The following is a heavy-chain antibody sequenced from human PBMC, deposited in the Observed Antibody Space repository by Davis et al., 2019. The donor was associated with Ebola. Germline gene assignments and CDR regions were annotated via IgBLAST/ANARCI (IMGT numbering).Heavy chain of an antibody. CDR2: IYPGDSDT. V-gene: IGHV5-51*01. D-gene: IGHD3-9*01. CDR1: GYSFTSYW. CDR3: ARHVGGVRYDILTGYSGAFDI. Sequence: KVSCKGSGYSFTSYWIGWVRQMPGKGLEWMGIIYPGDSDTRYSPSFQGQVTISADKSISTAYLQWSSLKASDTAMYYWARHVGGVRYDILTGYSGAFDIWGQGTMVTVSS. J-gene: IGHJ3*02.